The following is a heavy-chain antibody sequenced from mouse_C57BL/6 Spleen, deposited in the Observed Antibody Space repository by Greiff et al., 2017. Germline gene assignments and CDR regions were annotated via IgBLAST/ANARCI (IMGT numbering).Heavy chain of an antibody. J-gene: IGHJ3*01. CDR3: ARGLGRAWLAY. Sequence: ESGPGLVKPSQSLSLTCSVTGYSITSGYYWNWIRQFPGNKLEWMGYISYDGSNNYNPSLKNRISITRDTSKNQFFLKLNSVTTEDTATYYCARGLGRAWLAYWGQGTLVTVSA. CDR1: GYSITSGYY. D-gene: IGHD4-1*01. V-gene: IGHV3-6*01. CDR2: ISYDGSN.